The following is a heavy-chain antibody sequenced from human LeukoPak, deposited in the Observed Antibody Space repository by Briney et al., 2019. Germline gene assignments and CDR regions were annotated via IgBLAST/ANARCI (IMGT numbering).Heavy chain of an antibody. Sequence: PSETLSLTCSVSGGSFSNYYWTWIRQSPGKGLEWVGFIYYSGTTDYNPPLKSRVTISIDTSRKQFSLKLTSVTAADTALYYCARGVVLTGYPLDFWGRGTLVTVSS. D-gene: IGHD3-9*01. CDR2: IYYSGTT. CDR3: ARGVVLTGYPLDF. J-gene: IGHJ4*02. CDR1: GGSFSNYY. V-gene: IGHV4-59*01.